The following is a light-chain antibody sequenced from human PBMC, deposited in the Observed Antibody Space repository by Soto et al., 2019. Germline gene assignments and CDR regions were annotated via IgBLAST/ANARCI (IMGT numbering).Light chain of an antibody. CDR2: DAF. Sequence: EVILTQFPATLSMSPGESATLSCRASENIRTSLAWYQHRPGQPPRLLIYDAFNRATGIPPRFSGGGSGTDFTLTISGREPEDFAVYYCQQRASWPPFTFGGGTKVEIK. J-gene: IGKJ4*01. CDR3: QQRASWPPFT. CDR1: ENIRTS. V-gene: IGKV3-11*01.